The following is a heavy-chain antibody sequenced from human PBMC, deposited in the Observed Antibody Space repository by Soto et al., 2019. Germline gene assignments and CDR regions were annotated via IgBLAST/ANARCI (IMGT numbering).Heavy chain of an antibody. CDR1: GFTFSSHG. D-gene: IGHD3-16*01. Sequence: QVQLVESGGGVVQPGRSLRLSCAASGFTFSSHGMHWVRQAPGKGLEWVAFISNDGGNKFYADSVKGQVTISRDNSKNXXYLQMHSLRAEDTAVYYCAKDQTGGGPHYYYGMDVWGQGTTVTVS. CDR3: AKDQTGGGPHYYYGMDV. J-gene: IGHJ6*02. V-gene: IGHV3-30*18. CDR2: ISNDGGNK.